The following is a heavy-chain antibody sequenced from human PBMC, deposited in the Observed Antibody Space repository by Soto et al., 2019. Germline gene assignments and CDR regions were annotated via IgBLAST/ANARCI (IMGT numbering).Heavy chain of an antibody. CDR1: GFTFSSYG. D-gene: IGHD1-26*01. CDR3: AGGRVLGSHDY. Sequence: PGGSLRLSCAASGFTFSSYGMHWVRQAPGKGLEWVAVISYDGSNKYYADSVKGRFTISRDNSKNTLYLQMNSLRAEDTAVYYCAGGRVLGSHDYWGQGTLVTVSS. CDR2: ISYDGSNK. J-gene: IGHJ4*02. V-gene: IGHV3-30*03.